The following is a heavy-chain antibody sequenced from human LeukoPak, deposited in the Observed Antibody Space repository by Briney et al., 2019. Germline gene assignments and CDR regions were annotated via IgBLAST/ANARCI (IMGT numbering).Heavy chain of an antibody. CDR2: LTGTATST. J-gene: IGHJ4*02. CDR3: GRHRGYSGYEVTY. D-gene: IGHD5-12*01. CDR1: GFTFSNYF. Sequence: GGSLRLSCAASGFTFSNYFMTWIRQAPGKGLEWISSLTGTATSTYYSDSVKGRFTISRDNSKNTLYLQMNSLRAADTAVYYCGRHRGYSGYEVTYWGQGTLVIVSS. V-gene: IGHV3-23*01.